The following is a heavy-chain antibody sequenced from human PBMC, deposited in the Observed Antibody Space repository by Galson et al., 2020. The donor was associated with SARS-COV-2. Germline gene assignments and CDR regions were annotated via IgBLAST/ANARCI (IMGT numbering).Heavy chain of an antibody. CDR1: GGSISSSSYY. D-gene: IGHD1-26*01. CDR3: ARRWELVWFDP. V-gene: IGHV4-39*01. Sequence: SETLSLTCTVSGGSISSSSYYWGWIRQPPGKGLEWIGSIYYSGSTYYNPSLKSRVTISVDTSKNQFSLKLSSVTAADTAVYYCARRWELVWFDPWGQGTLVTVSS. CDR2: IYYSGST. J-gene: IGHJ5*02.